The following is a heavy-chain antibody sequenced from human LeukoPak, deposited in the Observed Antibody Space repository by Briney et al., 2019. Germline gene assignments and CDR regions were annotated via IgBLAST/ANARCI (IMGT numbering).Heavy chain of an antibody. D-gene: IGHD2-2*02. CDR2: INPNSGGT. CDR3: AREGRPYCSSTSCYNFDY. J-gene: IGHJ4*02. V-gene: IGHV1-2*02. CDR1: GYTFTGYY. Sequence: ASVKVSCKASGYTFTGYYMHWVRQAPGQGLEWMGWINPNSGGTNYAQKFQGRVTITTDESTSTAYMELSSLRSEDTAVYYCAREGRPYCSSTSCYNFDYWGQGTLVTVSS.